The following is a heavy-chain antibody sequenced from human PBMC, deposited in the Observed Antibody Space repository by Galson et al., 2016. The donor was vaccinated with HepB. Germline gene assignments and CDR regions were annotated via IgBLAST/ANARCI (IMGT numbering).Heavy chain of an antibody. J-gene: IGHJ4*02. CDR3: AKPRGSHGYFDY. CDR1: A. Sequence: AISWVRQAPGQGPEWMGGIMPLYGTPNYAQNFQGRLTITTDASTTTAYMELSSLRSEDTAVYFCAKPRGSHGYFDYWGQGSLVTVSA. V-gene: IGHV1-69*05. CDR2: IMPLYGTP. D-gene: IGHD1-26*01.